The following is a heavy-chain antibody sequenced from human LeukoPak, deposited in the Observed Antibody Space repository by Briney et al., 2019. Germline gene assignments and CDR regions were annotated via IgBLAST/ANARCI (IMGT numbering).Heavy chain of an antibody. D-gene: IGHD1-26*01. V-gene: IGHV1-69*04. Sequence: ASVKVSCKASGGTFSSYAISWVRRAPGQGLEWMGRIIPILGIANYAQKFQGRVTITADKSTSTAYMELSSLRSEDTAVYYCARESLKWELYPFDPWGQGTLVTVSS. J-gene: IGHJ5*02. CDR3: ARESLKWELYPFDP. CDR1: GGTFSSYA. CDR2: IIPILGIA.